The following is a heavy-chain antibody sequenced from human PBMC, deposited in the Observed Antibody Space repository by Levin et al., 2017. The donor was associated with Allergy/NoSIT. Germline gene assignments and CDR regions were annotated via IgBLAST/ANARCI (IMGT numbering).Heavy chain of an antibody. J-gene: IGHJ5*02. CDR1: GGSISSYY. Sequence: SQTLSLPCTVSGGSISSYYWSWIRQSPGKGLEWLGYIYYSGSSNYNPSLKSRVTISLDTSKNQFSLKLTSVTAADSAMYYCARDVDLVRGGNWFDPWGQGTLVTVSS. D-gene: IGHD3-10*01. CDR3: ARDVDLVRGGNWFDP. CDR2: IYYSGSS. V-gene: IGHV4-59*01.